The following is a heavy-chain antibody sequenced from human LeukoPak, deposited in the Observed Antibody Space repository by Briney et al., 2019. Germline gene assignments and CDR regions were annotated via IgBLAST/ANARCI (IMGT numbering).Heavy chain of an antibody. V-gene: IGHV3-23*01. J-gene: IGHJ5*02. CDR1: GSTFSSYA. CDR3: AKDSGGTLNWFDP. D-gene: IGHD1-26*01. CDR2: ISSSFGST. Sequence: PGGSLRLSCAASGSTFSSYAMSWVRQAPGKGLEWVSDISSSFGSTYYADSVKGRFTISRDNSKNTLYLQMNSLRAEDTAVYYCAKDSGGTLNWFDPWGQGTLVTVSS.